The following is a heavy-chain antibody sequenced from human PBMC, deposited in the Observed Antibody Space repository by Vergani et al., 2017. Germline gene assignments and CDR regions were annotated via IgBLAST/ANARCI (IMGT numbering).Heavy chain of an antibody. CDR1: GGSFSGYY. D-gene: IGHD2-2*02. Sequence: QVQLQQWGAGLLKPSETLSLTCAVYGGSFSGYYWSWIRQPPGKGLEWIGEINHSGSTNYNPSLKSRVTISVDTSKNQFSLKLRSVTAADTVVYYCARGPKRGYCSSTSCYTPIGAFDIWGQGTMVTVSS. CDR2: INHSGST. J-gene: IGHJ3*02. CDR3: ARGPKRGYCSSTSCYTPIGAFDI. V-gene: IGHV4-34*01.